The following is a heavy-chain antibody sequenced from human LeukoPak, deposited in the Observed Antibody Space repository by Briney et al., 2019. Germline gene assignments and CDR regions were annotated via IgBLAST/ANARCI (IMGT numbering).Heavy chain of an antibody. CDR2: INVSGGTT. Sequence: PGGSLRLSCAASGFIFTSYAMTWVRQAPGKGLEWVSTINVSGGTTHYADSVRGRFTISRDNSKNTLYLQMNSLRAEDTAVYYCAKEDDSSGYYNFWGPDYWGQGTLVTVSS. V-gene: IGHV3-23*01. J-gene: IGHJ4*02. CDR1: GFIFTSYA. CDR3: AKEDDSSGYYNFWGPDY. D-gene: IGHD3-22*01.